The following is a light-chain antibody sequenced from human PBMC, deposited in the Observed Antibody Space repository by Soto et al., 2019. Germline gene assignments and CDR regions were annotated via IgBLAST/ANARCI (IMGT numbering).Light chain of an antibody. J-gene: IGKJ4*01. CDR2: DAS. Sequence: EIVMTQSPATLSVSPGDRATLSCRASQSVDNDLAWYQQKPGQPPRLLIYDASTRATGIPARFSGSQSGTEFTLTISSLLSEDFAVCFCQQYNNWPLTFGGGTKVETK. CDR3: QQYNNWPLT. CDR1: QSVDND. V-gene: IGKV3D-15*01.